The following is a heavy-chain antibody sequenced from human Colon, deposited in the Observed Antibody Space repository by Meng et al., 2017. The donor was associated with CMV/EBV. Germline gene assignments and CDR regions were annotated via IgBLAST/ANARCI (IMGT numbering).Heavy chain of an antibody. D-gene: IGHD3-3*01. V-gene: IGHV3-23*01. J-gene: IGHJ4*02. CDR2: ISSSGGTT. CDR1: VFTFSSYA. Sequence: EGQLLASGGGLVQPGGSLRLSCAASVFTFSSYAMSCVRQAPGKGLEWVSTISSSGGTTYYSDSLKGRFTISRDNSKNTLYLQMNSLRAEDTAIYYCAKRDTIFWDYWGQGTLVTVSS. CDR3: AKRDTIFWDY.